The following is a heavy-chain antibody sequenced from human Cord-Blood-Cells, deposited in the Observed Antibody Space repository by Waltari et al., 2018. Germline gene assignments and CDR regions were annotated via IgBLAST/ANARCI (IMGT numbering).Heavy chain of an antibody. Sequence: EVQLLESGGGLVQPGGSLRLSCAASGFTFSSNAMGWVRQAPGKGLERGSAICGSGGRTYYADSLKGRFTISRDNSKNTLYLQMNSLRAEDTAVYYCAKVKRQLVHYWGQGTLVTVSS. D-gene: IGHD6-6*01. J-gene: IGHJ4*02. CDR3: AKVKRQLVHY. CDR1: GFTFSSNA. CDR2: ICGSGGRT. V-gene: IGHV3-23*01.